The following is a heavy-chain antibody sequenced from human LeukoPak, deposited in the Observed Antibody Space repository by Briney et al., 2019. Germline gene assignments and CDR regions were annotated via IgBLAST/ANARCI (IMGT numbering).Heavy chain of an antibody. D-gene: IGHD2-2*01. V-gene: IGHV1-2*02. CDR2: INPNSGGT. Sequence: ASVKVSCKASGYTFTGYYMHWVRQAPGQGLEWMGWINPNSGGTNYAQKFQGRVTMTRDTSISTAYMELSRLRPDDTAVYYCVRESDIVVVPAAMDYWGQGTLVTVSS. CDR3: VRESDIVVVPAAMDY. J-gene: IGHJ4*02. CDR1: GYTFTGYY.